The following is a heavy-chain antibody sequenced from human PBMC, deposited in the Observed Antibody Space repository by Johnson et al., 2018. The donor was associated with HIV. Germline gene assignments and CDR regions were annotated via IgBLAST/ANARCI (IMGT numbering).Heavy chain of an antibody. D-gene: IGHD3-22*01. J-gene: IGHJ3*02. CDR3: AKDRAEVVVVHDALDM. CDR2: ISYDGSNE. Sequence: QVQLVESGGGVVQPGTSLRLSCAASGFTFGIYDMHWVRQAPGQGLEWVALISYDGSNEYYGDSVKGRFSISRDNSKKKLYLQMNSLRPEDTAVYYCAKDRAEVVVVHDALDMWGQGTMVTVSS. CDR1: GFTFGIYD. V-gene: IGHV3-30*18.